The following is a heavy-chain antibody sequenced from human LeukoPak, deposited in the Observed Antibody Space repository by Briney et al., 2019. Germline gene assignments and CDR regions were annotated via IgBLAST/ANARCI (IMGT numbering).Heavy chain of an antibody. CDR1: GYTFTGYY. D-gene: IGHD6-6*01. Sequence: ASVKVSCKASGYTFTGYYIHWVRQAPGQGLEWMGWINPNNSDTYSPQNFQGRVTMTRDRSISTAYMELSSLRSDDTAVYYCASIGSIAARLDYYYYYMDVWGKGTTVTVSS. CDR2: INPNNSDT. V-gene: IGHV1-2*02. CDR3: ASIGSIAARLDYYYYYMDV. J-gene: IGHJ6*03.